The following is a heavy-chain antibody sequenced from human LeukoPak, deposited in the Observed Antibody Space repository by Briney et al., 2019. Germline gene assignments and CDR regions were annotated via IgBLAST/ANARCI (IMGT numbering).Heavy chain of an antibody. D-gene: IGHD2-21*01. Sequence: ASVKVSCKASGYTFTSYGITWVRQAPGQGLEWMGWISTFNGYTNYAQNFQGRVTMTTDTSTSTAYMELRSLRSDDTAVYYCARAYSAWYVFDYWGQGTLVTVSS. J-gene: IGHJ4*02. CDR2: ISTFNGYT. CDR1: GYTFTSYG. CDR3: ARAYSAWYVFDY. V-gene: IGHV1-18*01.